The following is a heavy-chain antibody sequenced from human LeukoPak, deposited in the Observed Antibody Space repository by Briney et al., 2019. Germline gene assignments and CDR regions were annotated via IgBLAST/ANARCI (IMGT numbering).Heavy chain of an antibody. J-gene: IGHJ4*02. D-gene: IGHD2-15*01. CDR1: GFAFSGYA. V-gene: IGHV3-23*01. Sequence: GRSLSPSCAASGFAFSGYAMSWVRQAPGKGLEWHSGISGSGGSTYYADSVKGRFTISRDNSKNTLYLQMNSHRADDTALYYCAISQGSSDAYYFDYGAQGTLVTVSS. CDR2: ISGSGGST. CDR3: AISQGSSDAYYFDY.